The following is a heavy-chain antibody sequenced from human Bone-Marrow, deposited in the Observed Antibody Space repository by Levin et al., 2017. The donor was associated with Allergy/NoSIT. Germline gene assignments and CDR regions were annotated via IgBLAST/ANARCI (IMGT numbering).Heavy chain of an antibody. J-gene: IGHJ4*02. V-gene: IGHV3-30*04. D-gene: IGHD6-19*01. CDR2: ISNDGSQT. CDR3: VRGGVARVAGLRRVEY. Sequence: GGSLRLSCAVSGFTFSNYSMKWVRQAPGKGPEWVALISNDGSQTNYADSVKGRFTIARDNSKKTLHLQMNSLRFEDTSVYYCVRGGVARVAGLRRVEYWGQGSLVIVSS. CDR1: GFTFSNYS.